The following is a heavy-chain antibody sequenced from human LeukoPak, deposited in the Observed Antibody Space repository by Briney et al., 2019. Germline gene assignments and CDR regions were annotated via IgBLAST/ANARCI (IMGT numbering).Heavy chain of an antibody. J-gene: IGHJ4*02. CDR1: GFTFSSYS. Sequence: GGSLRLSCAASGFTFSSYSMNWVRQAPGKGLEWVSSISSSSSYIYYADSVKGRFTISRDNAKNSLYLQMNSLRAEDTAVYYCARGIANWNYVASRDFDYWGQGTLVTVSS. V-gene: IGHV3-21*01. D-gene: IGHD1-7*01. CDR3: ARGIANWNYVASRDFDY. CDR2: ISSSSSYI.